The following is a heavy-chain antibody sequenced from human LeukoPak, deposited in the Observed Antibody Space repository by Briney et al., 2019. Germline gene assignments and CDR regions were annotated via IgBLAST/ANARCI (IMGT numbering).Heavy chain of an antibody. V-gene: IGHV4-61*02. J-gene: IGHJ4*02. Sequence: PSETLSLTCTVSGGSIRSGSYYWSWIRQSAGKGLEWIGRIYISGSTKYNSSLKSRVTISVDTSKNQFSLKLSSVTAADTAVYYCARSVSGWTAAGYYFDYWGQGTLVTVSS. CDR1: GGSIRSGSYY. D-gene: IGHD6-19*01. CDR3: ARSVSGWTAAGYYFDY. CDR2: IYISGST.